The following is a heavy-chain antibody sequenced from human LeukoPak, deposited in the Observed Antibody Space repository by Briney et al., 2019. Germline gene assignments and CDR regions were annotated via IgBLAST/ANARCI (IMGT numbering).Heavy chain of an antibody. J-gene: IGHJ6*03. CDR2: MNPNSGNT. V-gene: IGHV1-8*01. D-gene: IGHD1-1*01. Sequence: ASVKVSCKASGYTFTSYDINWARQATGQGLEWMGWMNPNSGNTGYAQRFQGRVTMTRNTSISTAYMELSSLRSEDTAVYYCARGQLELLLHYYYYYMDVWGKGTTVTVSS. CDR1: GYTFTSYD. CDR3: ARGQLELLLHYYYYYMDV.